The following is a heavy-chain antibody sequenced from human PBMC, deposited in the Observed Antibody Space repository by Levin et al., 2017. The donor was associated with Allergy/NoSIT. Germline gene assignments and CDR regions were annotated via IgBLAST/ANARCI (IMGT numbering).Heavy chain of an antibody. J-gene: IGHJ4*02. CDR1: GFSLTTSGVG. CDR3: AHSPRYTYGYGNFDS. CDR2: IYWYDDK. D-gene: IGHD5-18*01. Sequence: SGPTLVKPTQTLTLTCSFSGFSLTTSGVGVGWIRQPPGKALEWLALIYWYDDKRYSPSLKSRLTITKDTSKNQVVLTMANLDPVDRGTYFCAHSPRYTYGYGNFDSWGQGTRVTVSS. V-gene: IGHV2-5*01.